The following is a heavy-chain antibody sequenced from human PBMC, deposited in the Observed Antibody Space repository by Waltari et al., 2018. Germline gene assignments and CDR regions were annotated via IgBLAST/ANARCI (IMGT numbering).Heavy chain of an antibody. CDR3: AVCSGGSNYYFDY. J-gene: IGHJ4*02. Sequence: QVQLVQSGAEVKKPGASVKVSCKASGYTFTGYYMHWVRQAPGQGLEWMGRINPNSGGTNYAQKFQGRVTITTDESTSTAYMELSSLRSEDTAVYYCAVCSGGSNYYFDYWGQGTLVTVSS. CDR1: GYTFTGYY. V-gene: IGHV1-2*06. CDR2: INPNSGGT. D-gene: IGHD2-15*01.